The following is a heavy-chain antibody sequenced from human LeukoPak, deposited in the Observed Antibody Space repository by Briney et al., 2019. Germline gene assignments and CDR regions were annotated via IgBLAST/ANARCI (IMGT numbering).Heavy chain of an antibody. CDR2: IYTSGST. CDR3: ARLIVPAALMDV. CDR1: GGSISSYY. Sequence: SETLSLTCTVSGGSISSYYWSWIWQPPGKGLEWIGYIYTSGSTNYNPSPKSRVTISVDTSKNQFSLKLSSVTAADTAVYYCARLIVPAALMDVWGKGTTVTVSS. V-gene: IGHV4-4*09. J-gene: IGHJ6*03. D-gene: IGHD2-2*01.